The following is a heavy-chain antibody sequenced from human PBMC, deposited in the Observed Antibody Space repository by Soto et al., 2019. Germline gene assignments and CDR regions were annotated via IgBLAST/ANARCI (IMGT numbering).Heavy chain of an antibody. D-gene: IGHD2-21*01. CDR1: GLTFSTYA. CDR2: ISYDGSTE. J-gene: IGHJ6*02. V-gene: IGHV3-30-3*01. Sequence: GGSLRLSCAASGLTFSTYAMHRVRQAPGKGLEWVAVISYDGSTEYYADSVRGRFTISRDNSKNTLFLEMSSLRDEDTAVYFCARGGNCGGYCFLGIYDYSGMDVWGQGTTVTVS. CDR3: ARGGNCGGYCFLGIYDYSGMDV.